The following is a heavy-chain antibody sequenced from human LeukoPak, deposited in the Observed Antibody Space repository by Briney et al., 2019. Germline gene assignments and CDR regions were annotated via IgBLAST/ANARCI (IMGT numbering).Heavy chain of an antibody. D-gene: IGHD3-3*01. CDR1: GGSISSSNW. CDR3: ARRSRDSLRGWFDP. CDR2: IYHSGST. Sequence: SETLSLTCAVSGGSISSSNWWSWIRQPPGKGLEWIGEIYHSGSTNYNPSLKSRVTISVDKSKTQFSLKLSSVTAADTAVYYCARRSRDSLRGWFDPWGQGTLVTVSS. V-gene: IGHV4-4*02. J-gene: IGHJ5*02.